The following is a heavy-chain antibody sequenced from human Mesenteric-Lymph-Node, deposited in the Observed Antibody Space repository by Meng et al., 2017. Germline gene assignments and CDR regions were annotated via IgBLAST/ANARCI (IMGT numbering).Heavy chain of an antibody. Sequence: ASVKVSCKASGYTFTSYGISWVRQAPGQGLEWMGWISAYNGNTNYAQKLQGRVTMTTDTSTSTAYMELRSLRSDDTAVYYCARNQLDWDIVVVPAAPDYWGQGTLVTVSS. V-gene: IGHV1-18*01. CDR1: GYTFTSYG. CDR2: ISAYNGNT. D-gene: IGHD2-2*01. J-gene: IGHJ4*02. CDR3: ARNQLDWDIVVVPAAPDY.